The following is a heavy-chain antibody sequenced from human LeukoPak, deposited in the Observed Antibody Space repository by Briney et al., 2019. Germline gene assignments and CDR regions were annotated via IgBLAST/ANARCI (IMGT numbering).Heavy chain of an antibody. CDR1: GFSVSSNY. CDR3: ARWSGYTVDY. D-gene: IGHD3-3*01. J-gene: IGHJ4*02. V-gene: IGHV3-66*01. CDR2: IYSGGST. Sequence: RGSLRLSCAASGFSVSSNYMSWVRQAPGKGLEWVSVIYSGGSTYYADSVKGRFTISRDNSKNTLYLQMNSLRAEDTAVYYCARWSGYTVDYWGQGTLVTVSS.